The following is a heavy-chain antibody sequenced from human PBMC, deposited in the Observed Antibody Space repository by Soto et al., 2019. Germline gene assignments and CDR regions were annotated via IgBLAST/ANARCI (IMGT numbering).Heavy chain of an antibody. V-gene: IGHV4-30-4*01. CDR2: IYYSGNT. Sequence: QVQLQESGQGLVRPSQPRSLTCPVSGASPRSDNYWSWIRHPPGRGLEGIGHIYYSGNTDYNPSLKSRLAISIDTSKNQFSLKLSSVTAADTAVYFCAREGGESSDGLYYFDSWGQGSLVTVSS. J-gene: IGHJ4*02. CDR3: AREGGESSDGLYYFDS. CDR1: GASPRSDNY. D-gene: IGHD3-16*01.